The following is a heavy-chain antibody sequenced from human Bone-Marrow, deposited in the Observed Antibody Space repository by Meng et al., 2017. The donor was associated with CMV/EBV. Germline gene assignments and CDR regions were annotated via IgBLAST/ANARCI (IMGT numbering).Heavy chain of an antibody. CDR1: GGTFSSYA. CDR2: IIPIFGTA. Sequence: SVKVSCKASGGTFSSYAISWVRQAPGQGLEWMGGIIPIFGTANYAQKFQGRVTITTDESTSTAYMELSSLRSEDTAVYYCARCIAAAGTLYYYYYGMDVWGQGTTVTVSS. J-gene: IGHJ6*02. D-gene: IGHD6-13*01. CDR3: ARCIAAAGTLYYYYYGMDV. V-gene: IGHV1-69*05.